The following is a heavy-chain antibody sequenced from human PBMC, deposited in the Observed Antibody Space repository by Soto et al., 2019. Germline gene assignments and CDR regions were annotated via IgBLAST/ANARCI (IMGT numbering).Heavy chain of an antibody. V-gene: IGHV4-59*01. J-gene: IGHJ5*02. Sequence: PSETLSLTCTVSGGSISSYYWSWIRQPPGKGLEWIGYIYYSGSTNYNPSLKSRVTISVDTSKNQFSLKLSSVTAADTAVYYCARSAVAATDWFDPWGQGTLVTVSS. CDR1: GGSISSYY. D-gene: IGHD6-19*01. CDR3: ARSAVAATDWFDP. CDR2: IYYSGST.